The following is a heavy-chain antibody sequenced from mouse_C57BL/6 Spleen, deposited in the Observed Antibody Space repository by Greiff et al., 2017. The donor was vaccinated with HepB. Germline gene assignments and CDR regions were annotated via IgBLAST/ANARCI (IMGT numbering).Heavy chain of an antibody. CDR3: ARETGYYEYYAMDY. V-gene: IGHV1-18*01. D-gene: IGHD2-3*01. J-gene: IGHJ4*01. CDR1: GYTFTDYN. CDR2: INPNNGGT. Sequence: EVQLQESGPELVKPGASVKIPCKASGYTFTDYNMDWVKQSHGKSLEWIGDINPNNGGTIYNQKFKGKATLTVDKSSSTAYMELRSLTSEDTAVYYCARETGYYEYYAMDYWGQGTSVTVSS.